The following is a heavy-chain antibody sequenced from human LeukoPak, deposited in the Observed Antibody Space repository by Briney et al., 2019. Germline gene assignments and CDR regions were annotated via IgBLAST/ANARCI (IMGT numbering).Heavy chain of an antibody. V-gene: IGHV7-4-1*02. CDR1: GYTFTNYT. CDR2: INTNTGNP. D-gene: IGHD1-26*01. CDR3: ARGRGSSARLGYFYYYIDV. Sequence: GASVKVSCKASGYTFTNYTMNWVRQAPGQGLEWMGWINTNTGNPTYAQGFTGRFVFSLETSVSTSYLQITSLKAEDTAVYYCARGRGSSARLGYFYYYIDVWGQGTTVSVSS. J-gene: IGHJ6*03.